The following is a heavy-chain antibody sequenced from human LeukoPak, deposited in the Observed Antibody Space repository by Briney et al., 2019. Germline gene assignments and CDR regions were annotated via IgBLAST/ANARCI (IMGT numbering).Heavy chain of an antibody. CDR1: GFTFSSFW. D-gene: IGHD3-22*01. V-gene: IGHV3-7*01. CDR2: IKQDGSEK. Sequence: PGGSLRLSCAASGFTFSSFWMSWVRQAPGKGLEWVANIKQDGSEKYYVDSVKGRFTISRDNAKNLLYLQMNSLRAEDTAVYYCVRDGGYDSSTLFEYWGQGTLVTVSS. CDR3: VRDGGYDSSTLFEY. J-gene: IGHJ4*02.